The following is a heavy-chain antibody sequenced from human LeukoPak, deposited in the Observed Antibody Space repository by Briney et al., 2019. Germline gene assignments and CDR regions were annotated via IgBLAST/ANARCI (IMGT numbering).Heavy chain of an antibody. Sequence: SETLSLTCAVYGGSFSGYHWSWIRQPPGKGLEWIGEINHSGSTNYNPSLKSRVTISVDTSKNQFSLKLSSVTAADTAVYYCARGGKYYDILTGYYYYYGMDVWGKGTTVTVSS. CDR2: INHSGST. V-gene: IGHV4-34*01. CDR1: GGSFSGYH. J-gene: IGHJ6*04. CDR3: ARGGKYYDILTGYYYYYGMDV. D-gene: IGHD3-9*01.